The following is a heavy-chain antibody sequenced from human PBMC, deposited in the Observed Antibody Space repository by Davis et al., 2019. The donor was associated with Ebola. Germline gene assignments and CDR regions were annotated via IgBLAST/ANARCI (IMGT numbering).Heavy chain of an antibody. J-gene: IGHJ6*02. CDR1: GFTFSSYG. CDR2: ISYDGSNK. CDR3: AKDRTGVADYGMDV. Sequence: PGGSLRLSCAASGFTFSSYGMHWVRQAPGKGLEWVAVISYDGSNKYYADSVKGRFTISRDNSKNTVHLHMKSLRAEDTAVYYCAKDRTGVADYGMDVWGQGTTVTVSS. D-gene: IGHD6-19*01. V-gene: IGHV3-30*18.